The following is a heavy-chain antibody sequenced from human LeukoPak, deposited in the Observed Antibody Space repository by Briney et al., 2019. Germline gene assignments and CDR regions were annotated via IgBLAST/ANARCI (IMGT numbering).Heavy chain of an antibody. J-gene: IGHJ3*02. D-gene: IGHD2-15*01. Sequence: SQTLSLTCTVSGGSISSGSYYWSWIRQPAGKGLEWIGRIYTSGSTNYNPSLKSRVTISVDTSKNQFSLRLSSVTAADTAVYYCARRSYCSGGSCYSNAFDIWGQGTMVTVSS. CDR1: GGSISSGSYY. CDR2: IYTSGST. CDR3: ARRSYCSGGSCYSNAFDI. V-gene: IGHV4-61*02.